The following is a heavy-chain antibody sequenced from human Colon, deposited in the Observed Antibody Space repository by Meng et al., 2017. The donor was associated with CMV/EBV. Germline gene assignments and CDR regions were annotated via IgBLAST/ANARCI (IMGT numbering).Heavy chain of an antibody. CDR3: AKDRDCTSNSCPNYDMDV. V-gene: IGHV3-21*04. CDR1: GFTFSSYS. J-gene: IGHJ6*02. D-gene: IGHD2-2*01. CDR2: ISSSSSYI. Sequence: GGSLRLSCAASGFTFSSYSMNWVRQAPGKGLEWVSSISSSSSYIYYADSVKGRFTISRDNAKNSVYLQMNSLRVEDTALYFCAKDRDCTSNSCPNYDMDVWGQGTTVTVSS.